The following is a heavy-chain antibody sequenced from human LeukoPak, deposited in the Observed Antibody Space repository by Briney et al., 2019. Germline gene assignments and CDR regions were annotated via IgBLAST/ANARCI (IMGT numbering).Heavy chain of an antibody. CDR3: TSGF. D-gene: IGHD5-12*01. CDR2: LNSDGSDI. V-gene: IGHV3-21*01. Sequence: GGSLRLSCAASGFTFSSYTMNWVRQAPGKGPEWVSSLNSDGSDIYYADSVKGRFTISRDNAKNSLYLQMNSLTAEDTAVYYCTSGFWGQGTLVTVSS. J-gene: IGHJ4*02. CDR1: GFTFSSYT.